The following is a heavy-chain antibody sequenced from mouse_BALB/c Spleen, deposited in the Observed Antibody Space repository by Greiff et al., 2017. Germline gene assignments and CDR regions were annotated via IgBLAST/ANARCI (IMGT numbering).Heavy chain of an antibody. V-gene: IGHV1S137*01. D-gene: IGHD1-1*01. CDR1: GYTFTDYA. CDR3: ARGAQFYYYGSSDAMDY. J-gene: IGHJ4*01. CDR2: ISTYYGDA. Sequence: VQLQQSGAELVRPGVSVKISCKGSGYTFTDYAMHWVKQSHAKSLEWIGVISTYYGDASYNQKFKGKATMTVDKSSSTAYMELARLTSEDSAIYYCARGAQFYYYGSSDAMDYWGQGTSVTVSS.